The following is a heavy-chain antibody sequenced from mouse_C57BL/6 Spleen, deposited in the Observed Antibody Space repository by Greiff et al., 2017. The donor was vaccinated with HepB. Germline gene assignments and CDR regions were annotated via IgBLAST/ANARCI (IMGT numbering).Heavy chain of an antibody. Sequence: VHVKQSGAELVRPGASVKLSCTASGFNIKDDYMHWVKQRPEQGLEWIGWIDPENGDTEYASKFQGKATITADTSSNTAYLQLSSLTSEDTAVYYCTTMVTTPFDYWGQGTTLTVSS. CDR3: TTMVTTPFDY. D-gene: IGHD2-2*01. V-gene: IGHV14-4*01. CDR1: GFNIKDDY. J-gene: IGHJ2*01. CDR2: IDPENGDT.